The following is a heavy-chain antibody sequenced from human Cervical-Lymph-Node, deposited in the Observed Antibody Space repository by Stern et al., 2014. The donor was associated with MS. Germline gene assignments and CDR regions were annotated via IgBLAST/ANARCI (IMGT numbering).Heavy chain of an antibody. CDR3: ARGGDYYGDSAH. CDR2: ISATSSDI. V-gene: IGHV3-21*01. J-gene: IGHJ4*02. CDR1: GFSLSDYG. D-gene: IGHD3-10*01. Sequence: EMQLVESGGGLVKPGGSLRLSCAASGFSLSDYGMNWVRPAPGKGLEWGSYISATSSDIYYEDSVRGRVHIYRDNDTKSVYLQMNSLRAEYTAMYYCARGGDYYGDSAHWGQGAPVTVSS.